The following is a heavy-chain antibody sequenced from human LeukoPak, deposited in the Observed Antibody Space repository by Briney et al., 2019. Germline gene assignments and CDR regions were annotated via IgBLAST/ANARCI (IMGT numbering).Heavy chain of an antibody. Sequence: GRSLRLSCAASGFPFSRYGMHWVRQAPGKGLEWVAVISYDGSNKYYADSVKGRFTISRDNSKNTLYLQMNSLRAEDTAVYYCAKDVSYDYGDYGWFDPWGQGTLVTVSS. V-gene: IGHV3-30*18. J-gene: IGHJ5*02. CDR1: GFPFSRYG. D-gene: IGHD4-17*01. CDR3: AKDVSYDYGDYGWFDP. CDR2: ISYDGSNK.